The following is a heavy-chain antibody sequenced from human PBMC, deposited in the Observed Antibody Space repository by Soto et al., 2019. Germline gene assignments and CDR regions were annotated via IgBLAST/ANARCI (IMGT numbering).Heavy chain of an antibody. D-gene: IGHD3-22*01. CDR3: ARDYYDSSGYSVNAFDI. J-gene: IGHJ3*02. CDR1: GGSISSYY. CDR2: IYYSGST. Sequence: SETLSLTCTVSGGSISSYYWSWIRQPPGKGLEWIGYIYYSGSTNYNPSLKSRVTISVDTSKNQFFLKLSSVTAADTAVYYCARDYYDSSGYSVNAFDIWGQGTMVTVSS. V-gene: IGHV4-59*12.